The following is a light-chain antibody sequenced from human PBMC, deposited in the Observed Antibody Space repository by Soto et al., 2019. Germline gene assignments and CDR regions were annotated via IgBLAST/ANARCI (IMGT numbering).Light chain of an antibody. V-gene: IGLV2-14*01. J-gene: IGLJ1*01. CDR3: SSYTSSSTLALYV. CDR2: DVS. CDR1: SSDVGGYNY. Sequence: QSVLTQPASVSGSPGQSITISCTGTSSDVGGYNYVSWYQQHPGKAPKLMIYDVSNRPSGVSNRFSGSKSDNTASLTISGLQAEDEADYYCSSYTSSSTLALYVFGTGTKLTVL.